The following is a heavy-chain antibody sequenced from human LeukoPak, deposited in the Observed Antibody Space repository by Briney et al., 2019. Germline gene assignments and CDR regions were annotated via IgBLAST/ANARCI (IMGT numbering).Heavy chain of an antibody. CDR2: ISYDGSNK. V-gene: IGHV3-30*14. CDR1: GFTFSSYA. D-gene: IGHD4-11*01. J-gene: IGHJ6*02. Sequence: PGGSLRLSGAASGFTFSSYAMHWVRQAPGKGLEWVAVISYDGSNKYYADSVKGRFTISRDNSQNTLYLQMNSLRAEDTALYYCARAYGNNGMDVWGQGTTVTVSS. CDR3: ARAYGNNGMDV.